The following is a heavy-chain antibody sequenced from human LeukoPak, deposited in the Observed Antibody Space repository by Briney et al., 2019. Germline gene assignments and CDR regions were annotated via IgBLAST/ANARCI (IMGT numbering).Heavy chain of an antibody. CDR3: AKSRTGIAVAGTVY. J-gene: IGHJ4*02. D-gene: IGHD6-19*01. V-gene: IGHV4-39*07. Sequence: SETLSLTCTVSGGSISSSSYYWGWIRQPPGKGLEWIGSIYYSGSTYYNSSLKSRVTISVDTSKNQFSLKLSSVTAEDTAVYYCAKSRTGIAVAGTVYWGQGTLVTVSS. CDR1: GGSISSSSYY. CDR2: IYYSGST.